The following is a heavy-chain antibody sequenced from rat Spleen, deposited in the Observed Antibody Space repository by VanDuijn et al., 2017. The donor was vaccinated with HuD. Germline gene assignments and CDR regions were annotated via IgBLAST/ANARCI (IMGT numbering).Heavy chain of an antibody. J-gene: IGHJ2*01. CDR3: ARQSHYWYFDF. CDR2: ITYDGRSA. V-gene: IGHV5-29*01. D-gene: IGHD3-5*01. Sequence: EVQLVESGGGLVQPGRSLKLSCVASGFTFSRYWMYWIRQAPGKGLEWVATITYDGRSAYYRDSVKGRFNISRDNAKSTLYLQMNSLRSEDTATYYCARQSHYWYFDFWGQGVMVTVSS. CDR1: GFTFSRYW.